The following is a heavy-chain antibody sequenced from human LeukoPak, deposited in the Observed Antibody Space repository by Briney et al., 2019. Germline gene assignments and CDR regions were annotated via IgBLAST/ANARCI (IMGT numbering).Heavy chain of an antibody. CDR3: ARSYSGYRGRYFYYYYMDV. Sequence: PSETLSLTCTVSGYSISSGYYWGWIRQPPGRGLEWIASIYYRGSTHYNPSLASLNIRVTISGDTSKNQFSLKLSSVTAADTAVYYCARSYSGYRGRYFYYYYMDVWGKGTTVTVSS. V-gene: IGHV4-38-2*02. CDR1: GYSISSGYY. D-gene: IGHD3-22*01. J-gene: IGHJ6*03. CDR2: IYYRGST.